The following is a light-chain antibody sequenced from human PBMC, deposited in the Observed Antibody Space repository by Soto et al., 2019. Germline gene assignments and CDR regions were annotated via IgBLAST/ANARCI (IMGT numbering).Light chain of an antibody. Sequence: EIVLTQSPGTLSLSPGERATLSCRASQSVNNNYLAWYQQKPCQAPRLLIYGASRRATGIPDRFSGSGSGTDFPLTISRLEPDDFAVYYCQQYGSSQYTFGQGTKLEIK. CDR3: QQYGSSQYT. V-gene: IGKV3-20*01. CDR1: QSVNNNY. J-gene: IGKJ2*01. CDR2: GAS.